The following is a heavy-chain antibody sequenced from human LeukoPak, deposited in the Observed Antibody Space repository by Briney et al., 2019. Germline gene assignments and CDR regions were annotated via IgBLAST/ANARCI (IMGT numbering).Heavy chain of an antibody. CDR3: ARGAIRIPGIAAAGTVDY. CDR1: GYTFTCYY. D-gene: IGHD6-13*01. J-gene: IGHJ4*02. Sequence: GASVKVSCKASGYTFTCYYMHWVRQAPGQGLEWMGWINPNSGGTNYAQKFQGRVTMTRDTSISTAYMELSRLRSDDTAVYYCARGAIRIPGIAAAGTVDYWGQGTLVTVSS. CDR2: INPNSGGT. V-gene: IGHV1-2*02.